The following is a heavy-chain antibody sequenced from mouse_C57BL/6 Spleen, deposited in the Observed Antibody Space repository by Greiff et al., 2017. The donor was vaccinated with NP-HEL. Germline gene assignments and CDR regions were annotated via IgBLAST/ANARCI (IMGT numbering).Heavy chain of an antibody. J-gene: IGHJ2*01. CDR2: INPNNGGT. CDR1: GYTFTDYY. Sequence: EVQLQQSGPELVKPGASVKISCKASGYTFTDYYMNWVKQSHGKSLEWIGDINPNNGGTSYNQKFKGKATLTVDKSSSTAYMELRSLTSEDSAVYYCARRGDEDYDFFDYWGQGTTLTVSS. D-gene: IGHD2-4*01. CDR3: ARRGDEDYDFFDY. V-gene: IGHV1-26*01.